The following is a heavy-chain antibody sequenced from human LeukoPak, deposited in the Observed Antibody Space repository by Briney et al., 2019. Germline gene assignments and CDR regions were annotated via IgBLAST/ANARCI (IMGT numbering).Heavy chain of an antibody. CDR3: ARTPLPTKIIATVTTWFDP. CDR1: GYTFTNYY. V-gene: IGHV1-46*01. J-gene: IGHJ5*02. CDR2: INPSGGRT. D-gene: IGHD4-17*01. Sequence: ASVKVSCKASGYTFTNYYMHWVRQAPGLGLEWMGVINPSGGRTSYAQKFRGRVTMTRDMSTSTVYMELSSLRSEDTAVYYCARTPLPTKIIATVTTWFDPWGQGTLVTVSS.